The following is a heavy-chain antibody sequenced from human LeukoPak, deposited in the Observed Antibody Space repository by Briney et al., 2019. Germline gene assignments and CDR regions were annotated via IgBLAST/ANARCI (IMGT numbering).Heavy chain of an antibody. Sequence: GGSLRLSCAASGFTVSSNYMSWVRQAPGKGLEWVSVIDSGGSTYYADSVKGRFTISRDNSKNTLYLQMNSLRAEDTAVYYCARETGVYYFDYWGQGTLVTVSS. CDR3: ARETGVYYFDY. J-gene: IGHJ4*02. D-gene: IGHD1-1*01. V-gene: IGHV3-66*01. CDR2: IDSGGST. CDR1: GFTVSSNY.